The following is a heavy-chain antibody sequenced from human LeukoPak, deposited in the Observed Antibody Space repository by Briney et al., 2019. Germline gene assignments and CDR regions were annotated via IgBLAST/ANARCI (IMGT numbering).Heavy chain of an antibody. D-gene: IGHD2-8*01. J-gene: IGHJ4*02. V-gene: IGHV3-48*01. CDR1: GFTFSNYS. CDR2: ISSSSSTI. Sequence: GGSLRLSCAASGFTFSNYSMNWVRQAPGKGLERVSYISSSSSTIYYADSVKGRFTISRDNAKNSLYLQMNSLRAEDTAVYYCARGGSNGSMIYWGQGTLVTASS. CDR3: ARGGSNGSMIY.